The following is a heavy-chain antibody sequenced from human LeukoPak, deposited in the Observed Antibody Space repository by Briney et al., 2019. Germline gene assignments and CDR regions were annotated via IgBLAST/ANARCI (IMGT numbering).Heavy chain of an antibody. CDR2: IKQDGSEK. D-gene: IGHD3-10*01. CDR1: GFTFSSYW. J-gene: IGHJ6*02. Sequence: GGSLRLSCAASGFTFSSYWMSWVRQAPGKGLEWVANIKQDGSEKYYVDSVKGRFTISRDNAKNSLYLQMNSLRAEDTAVYYCARDRSARYYGSGSYLYYYGMDVWGQGTTVTVSS. CDR3: ARDRSARYYGSGSYLYYYGMDV. V-gene: IGHV3-7*01.